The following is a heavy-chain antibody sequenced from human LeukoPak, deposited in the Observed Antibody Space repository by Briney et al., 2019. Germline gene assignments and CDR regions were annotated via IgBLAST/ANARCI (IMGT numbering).Heavy chain of an antibody. CDR2: ISAYNGNT. CDR1: GYTFTSYG. Sequence: ASVKVSCKASGYTFTSYGISWVRQAPGQGLEWMGWISAYNGNTNYAQKLQGRVTMTTDTSTSTAYMELRSLRSDDTAVYYCARDFIRYDSSYGMDVWGQGTTVTVSS. CDR3: ARDFIRYDSSYGMDV. J-gene: IGHJ6*02. D-gene: IGHD3-22*01. V-gene: IGHV1-18*01.